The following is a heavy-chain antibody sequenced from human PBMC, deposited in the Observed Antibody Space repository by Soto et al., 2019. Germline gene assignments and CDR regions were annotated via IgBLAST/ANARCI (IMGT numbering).Heavy chain of an antibody. CDR1: GFTFDNCG. D-gene: IGHD6-19*01. CDR2: ISWDSSTI. V-gene: IGHV3-9*01. J-gene: IGHJ4*02. Sequence: EVQLVESGGGLVQPGRSLRLSCAASGFTFDNCGMHWVRQAPGKGLEWVAGISWDSSTIGYADSVKGRFIISRDDAKNSLYLQMDSLGGEDTALYYCVHGRYPTMAAPLDHWGQGTQVIVSS. CDR3: VHGRYPTMAAPLDH.